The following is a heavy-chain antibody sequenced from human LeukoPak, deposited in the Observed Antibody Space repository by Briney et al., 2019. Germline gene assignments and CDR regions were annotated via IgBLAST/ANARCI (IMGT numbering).Heavy chain of an antibody. CDR3: ARDLPGIWGHYYGSRSYFGY. J-gene: IGHJ4*02. CDR2: INPNSGGT. V-gene: IGHV1-2*02. D-gene: IGHD3-10*01. CDR1: GYTFTGYY. Sequence: ASVKVSCKASGYTFTGYYMHWVRQAPGQGLEWMGWINPNSGGTNYAQKFQGRVTMTRDTSISTAYMELSRLRSDDTAVYYCARDLPGIWGHYYGSRSYFGYWGQGTLVTVSS.